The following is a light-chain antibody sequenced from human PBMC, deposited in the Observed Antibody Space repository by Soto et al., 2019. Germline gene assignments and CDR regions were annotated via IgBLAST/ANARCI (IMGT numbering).Light chain of an antibody. CDR1: QSMGSN. V-gene: IGKV3D-15*01. CDR3: QQFSSYTLT. Sequence: EIVMTQSPATMSVSPGERATLSCRASQSMGSNVAWYQPXPGKARRPLIYGASXXPAGITASFSGSGSGTDFTLTISRLEPEDCAVYYCQQFSSYTLTFGGGNKVDI. J-gene: IGKJ4*01. CDR2: GAS.